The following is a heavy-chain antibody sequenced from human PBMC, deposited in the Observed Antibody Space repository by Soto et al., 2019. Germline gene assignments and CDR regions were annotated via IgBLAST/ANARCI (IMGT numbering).Heavy chain of an antibody. D-gene: IGHD4-17*01. CDR2: ISAYNGNT. J-gene: IGHJ6*04. V-gene: IGHV1-18*01. CDR1: GYTFTSYG. CDR3: ARVALGLYGEYVDYYYRRDV. Sequence: ASVKVSCKASGYTFTSYGISWVRQAPGQGLEWMGWISAYNGNTNYAQKLQGRVTMTTDTSTSTAYMELRSLRSDDTAVYYCARVALGLYGEYVDYYYRRDVWGKGSTVTVSS.